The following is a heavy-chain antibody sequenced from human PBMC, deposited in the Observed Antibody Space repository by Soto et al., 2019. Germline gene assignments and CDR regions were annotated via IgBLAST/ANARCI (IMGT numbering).Heavy chain of an antibody. V-gene: IGHV3-11*01. CDR2: ISNSGNTI. CDR3: VRIPDTVIQLWSEYFFDN. J-gene: IGHJ4*02. D-gene: IGHD2-21*01. Sequence: QVQLVASGGGLVRPGESLTLSCAGSGFTVTDSYMTWLRQAPGKAPEWISYISNSGNTIYFAASVKGRFTLSRDSATSSLQPHMTSLREEDTAVYHCVRIPDTVIQLWSEYFFDNWGQGTLVTVSS. CDR1: GFTVTDSY.